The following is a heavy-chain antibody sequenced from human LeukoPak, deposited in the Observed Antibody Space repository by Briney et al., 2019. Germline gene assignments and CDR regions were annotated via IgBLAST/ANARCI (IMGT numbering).Heavy chain of an antibody. Sequence: SQTLSLTCTVSGGSISSGSYYWSWIRQPAGKGLEWIGRIYTSGSTNYNPSLKSRVTISVDTFKNQFSLKLSSVTAADTAVYYCARAAAPGLDYWGQGTLVTVSS. D-gene: IGHD6-13*01. J-gene: IGHJ4*02. CDR1: GGSISSGSYY. CDR3: ARAAAPGLDY. CDR2: IYTSGST. V-gene: IGHV4-61*02.